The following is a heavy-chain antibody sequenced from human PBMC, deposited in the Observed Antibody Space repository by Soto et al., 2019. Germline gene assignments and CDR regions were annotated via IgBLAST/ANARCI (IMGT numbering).Heavy chain of an antibody. Sequence: QVQLVESGGGVVQPGRSLRLSCAASGFTFSSYAMHWVRQAPGKGLEWVAVTLYDGRNKYYADSVKGRFTISRDNSKNTLYLQMNSLRAEDTAVYYCARDRGGWWMAYYVDYRGQGTLVTVSS. CDR1: GFTFSSYA. CDR2: TLYDGRNK. D-gene: IGHD2-8*02. J-gene: IGHJ4*02. CDR3: ARDRGGWWMAYYVDY. V-gene: IGHV3-30*04.